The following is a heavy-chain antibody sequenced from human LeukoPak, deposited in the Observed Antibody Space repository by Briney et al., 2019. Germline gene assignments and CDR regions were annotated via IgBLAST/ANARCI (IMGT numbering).Heavy chain of an antibody. CDR3: ERVRSSSYYYGVDV. J-gene: IGHJ6*02. D-gene: IGHD6-13*01. CDR2: IYYSGST. Sequence: SETLSLTCTVSGGSISSYYWSWIRQPPGKGLEWIGYIYYSGSTNYNPSLKSRATISVDTSKNQFSLKLSSVTAADTAVYYCERVRSSSYYYGVDVWGQGTTVTVSS. V-gene: IGHV4-59*01. CDR1: GGSISSYY.